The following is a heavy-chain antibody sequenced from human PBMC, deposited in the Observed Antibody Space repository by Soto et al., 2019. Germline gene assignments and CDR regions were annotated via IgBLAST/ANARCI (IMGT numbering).Heavy chain of an antibody. CDR2: ISSSGSTI. CDR3: ASGGYCSSTSCYRYYYYGMDV. J-gene: IGHJ6*02. CDR1: GFTFSDYY. Sequence: GGSLRLSCAASGFTFSDYYMSWIRQAPGKGLEWVSYISSSGSTIYYADSVKGRFTISRDNAKNSLYLQMNSLRAEDTAVYYCASGGYCSSTSCYRYYYYGMDVWGQGTTVTVSS. V-gene: IGHV3-11*01. D-gene: IGHD2-2*02.